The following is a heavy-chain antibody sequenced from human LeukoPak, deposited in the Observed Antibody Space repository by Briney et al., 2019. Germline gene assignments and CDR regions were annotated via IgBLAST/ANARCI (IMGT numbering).Heavy chain of an antibody. CDR1: GFTFSSYW. V-gene: IGHV3-7*01. CDR3: ARRHTQHVSSNYFDY. J-gene: IGHJ4*02. CDR2: IKQDGSEK. Sequence: GGSLRLSCAASGFTFSSYWMSWVRQAPGKGLEWVANIKQDGSEKYYVDSVKGRFTISRDNAKNSLYLQMNSLRAEDTAVYYCARRHTQHVSSNYFDYWGQGTLVTVSS.